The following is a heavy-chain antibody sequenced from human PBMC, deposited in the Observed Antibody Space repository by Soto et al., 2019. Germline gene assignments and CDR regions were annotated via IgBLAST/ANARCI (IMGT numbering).Heavy chain of an antibody. J-gene: IGHJ1*01. D-gene: IGHD2-2*01. CDR2: IKTDGSSK. V-gene: IGHV3-74*01. Sequence: EVQLVESGGGLVQPGGSLRLSCAASGFAFSSYWMHWVRQAPGKGLVWVSRIKTDGSSKSYADSVKGRFTISRDNAKNTLYLQMNSLRVEDTAVYYCSTLVVPGVPLSYWGQGTLVTVSS. CDR1: GFAFSSYW. CDR3: STLVVPGVPLSY.